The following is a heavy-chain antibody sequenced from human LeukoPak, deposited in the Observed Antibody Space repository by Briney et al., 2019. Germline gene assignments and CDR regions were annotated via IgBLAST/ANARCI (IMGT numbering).Heavy chain of an antibody. J-gene: IGHJ4*02. Sequence: LPVGSLRLSCAASAFTFSRSAMSWFRQAPGKGLEWVSVISGGGGITNYADSVKGRFTISRDNSNNTLSLQMNSLRVEDTAVYYCAKGGSTVTTEDVVDYWGQGTLVTVSS. CDR3: AKGGSTVTTEDVVDY. CDR2: ISGGGGIT. CDR1: AFTFSRSA. V-gene: IGHV3-23*01. D-gene: IGHD4-17*01.